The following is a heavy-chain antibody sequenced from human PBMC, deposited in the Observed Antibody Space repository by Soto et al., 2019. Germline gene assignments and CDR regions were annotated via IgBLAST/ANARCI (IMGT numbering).Heavy chain of an antibody. CDR2: ISGYDGNT. V-gene: IGHV1-18*01. D-gene: IGHD6-6*01. CDR1: GYTFSNYG. CDR3: ARKSSSSSWFDP. J-gene: IGHJ5*02. Sequence: ASVKVSCKASGYTFSNYGITWVRQAPGQGLEWMGWISGYDGNTNYPQSLQGRVAMTTDPSTRTAYMELRSLRSDDTAVYYCARKSSSSSWFDPWGQGTLVTVPQ.